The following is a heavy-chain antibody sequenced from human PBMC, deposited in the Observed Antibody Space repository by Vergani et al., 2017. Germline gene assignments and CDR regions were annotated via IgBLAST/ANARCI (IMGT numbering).Heavy chain of an antibody. CDR1: GYSFTSYW. CDR2: IDPTDSYT. CDR3: ARGSSGYYYVVWDWFDP. D-gene: IGHD3-22*01. J-gene: IGHJ5*02. V-gene: IGHV5-10-1*01. Sequence: EVQLVQSGAEVKKPGESLRISCKGSGYSFTSYWISWVRQMPGKGLGWMGRIDPTDSYTNYSPSFQGHVTISADKSISTAYLQWSSLRASDTAMYYCARGSSGYYYVVWDWFDPWSQGTLVTVSS.